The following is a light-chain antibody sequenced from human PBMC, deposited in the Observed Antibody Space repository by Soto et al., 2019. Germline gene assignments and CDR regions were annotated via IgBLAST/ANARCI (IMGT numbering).Light chain of an antibody. V-gene: IGLV2-14*01. CDR3: SSYTDSGSFVV. J-gene: IGLJ7*01. CDR1: SSDFGDDKY. CDR2: EVR. Sequence: QSALTQPASVSGSPGQSITVSCTGSSSDFGDDKYVSWYQQHPGKAPKLIIYEVRNRPSGVSDRFSGSKSDNTASLTISGLQADDEAEYHCSSYTDSGSFVVFGGGTQLTVL.